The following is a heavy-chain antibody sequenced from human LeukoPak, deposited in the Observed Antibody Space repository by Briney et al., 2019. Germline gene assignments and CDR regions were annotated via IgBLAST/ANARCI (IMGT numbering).Heavy chain of an antibody. Sequence: PSETLSLTCSVSGASISSNEHFWAWVRQSPGKGLEWIGSIYYVGSTYCDPSLKSRVTISVDKSKNQFSLEVTSVTAADTAVYFCARHFTSGYYYFDYWGHGALVTVSS. J-gene: IGHJ4*01. CDR1: GASISSNEHF. D-gene: IGHD3-22*01. CDR3: ARHFTSGYYYFDY. CDR2: IYYVGST. V-gene: IGHV4-39*01.